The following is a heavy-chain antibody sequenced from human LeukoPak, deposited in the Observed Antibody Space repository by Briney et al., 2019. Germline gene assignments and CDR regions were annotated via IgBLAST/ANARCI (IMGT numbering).Heavy chain of an antibody. V-gene: IGHV1-2*02. CDR2: INPNSGGT. Sequence: GASVKVSCKASGYTCTGYYMHWVRQAPGQGLEWMGWINPNSGGTNYAQKFQGRVTMTRDTSISTAYMELTRLRSDDTTVFYLSRGGGGYYGSGRHFDYWGQGTLVTVSS. CDR1: GYTCTGYY. CDR3: SRGGGGYYGSGRHFDY. J-gene: IGHJ4*02. D-gene: IGHD3-10*01.